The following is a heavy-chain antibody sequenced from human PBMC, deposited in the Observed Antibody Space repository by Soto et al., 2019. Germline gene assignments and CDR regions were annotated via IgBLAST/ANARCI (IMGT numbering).Heavy chain of an antibody. CDR2: MNPNSGNT. CDR1: GYTFTSYD. V-gene: IGHV1-8*01. D-gene: IGHD3-10*01. J-gene: IGHJ6*02. CDR3: ARDIWFGEFLAYGMDV. Sequence: ASVKVSCKASGYTFTSYDINWVRQATGQGLEWMGWMNPNSGNTGYAQKFQGRVTMTRNTSISTAYMELSSLRSEDTAVYHCARDIWFGEFLAYGMDVWGQGTTVTVSS.